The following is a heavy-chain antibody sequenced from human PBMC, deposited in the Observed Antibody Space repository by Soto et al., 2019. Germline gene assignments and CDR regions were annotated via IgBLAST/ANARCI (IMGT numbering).Heavy chain of an antibody. V-gene: IGHV1-24*01. CDR2: FDPEDGET. CDR1: GYTLTELS. J-gene: IGHJ6*02. Sequence: ASVKVSCKVSGYTLTELSMHWVRQAPGKGLEWMGGFDPEDGETIYAQKFQGKVTMTEDTSTDTAYMELSSLRSDDTAVYYCARDDFSGGSCYDTQNYYYYGMDVWGQGTTVTVSS. D-gene: IGHD2-15*01. CDR3: ARDDFSGGSCYDTQNYYYYGMDV.